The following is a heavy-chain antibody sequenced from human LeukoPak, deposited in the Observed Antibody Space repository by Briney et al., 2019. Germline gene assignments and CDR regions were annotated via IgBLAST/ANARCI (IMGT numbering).Heavy chain of an antibody. V-gene: IGHV3-7*01. CDR2: IKQDGSEK. CDR3: ARVVLRFLDHKGAFDI. Sequence: GGSLRLSCAASGFTFSSYWMSWVRQAPGKGLEWVANIKQDGSEKYYVDSVKGRFTISRDNAKNSLYLQMNSLRAEDTAVYYCARVVLRFLDHKGAFDIWGQGTMVTVSS. CDR1: GFTFSSYW. D-gene: IGHD3-3*01. J-gene: IGHJ3*02.